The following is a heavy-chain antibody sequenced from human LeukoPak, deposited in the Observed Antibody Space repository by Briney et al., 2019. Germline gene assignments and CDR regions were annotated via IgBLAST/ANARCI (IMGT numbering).Heavy chain of an antibody. CDR3: ARRSYYRSGTSNYFDY. CDR1: GYSFTSYW. V-gene: IGHV5-51*01. Sequence: GESLKISCKGSGYSFTSYWIGWVRQMPGKGLEWMGIIYPDDSDTRYSPSFQGQVTISADKSISTAYLQWSSLKASDTAMYYCARRSYYRSGTSNYFDYWGQGTLVTVSS. J-gene: IGHJ4*02. D-gene: IGHD3-10*01. CDR2: IYPDDSDT.